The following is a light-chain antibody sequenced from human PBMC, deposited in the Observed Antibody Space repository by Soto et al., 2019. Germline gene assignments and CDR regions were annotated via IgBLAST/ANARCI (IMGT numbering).Light chain of an antibody. CDR2: EVS. J-gene: IGLJ3*02. CDR1: SSDIGGYNY. CDR3: SSYTSSTTWA. Sequence: QAVLTQPASVSGSPGQSITISCTGTSSDIGGYNYVSWYQQHPGKAPKLMIYEVSHRSSGVSNRFSGSKSGNTASLTISGLQAEDEADYYCSSYTSSTTWAFGGGTQLTVL. V-gene: IGLV2-14*01.